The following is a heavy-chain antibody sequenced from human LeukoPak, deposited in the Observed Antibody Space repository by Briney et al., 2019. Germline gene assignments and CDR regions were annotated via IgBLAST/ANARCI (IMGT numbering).Heavy chain of an antibody. CDR1: GFSFSVYW. CDR2: IKTDGSIT. CDR3: AKAAAIVIGYYFDY. Sequence: GGSLRLSCAASGFSFSVYWMHWVRQAPGKGPVWVSRIKTDGSITDYADSVKGRFTISRDNAKNTLYLQMNSLRAEDTAVYYCAKAAAIVIGYYFDYWGQGTLVTVSS. J-gene: IGHJ4*02. D-gene: IGHD5-18*01. V-gene: IGHV3-74*01.